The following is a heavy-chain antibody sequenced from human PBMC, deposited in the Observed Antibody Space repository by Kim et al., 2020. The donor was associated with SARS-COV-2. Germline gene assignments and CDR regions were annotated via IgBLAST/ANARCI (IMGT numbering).Heavy chain of an antibody. CDR3: SGSTGWYRLDY. Sequence: TNYNRSLKSRVTISVDKSKNHFSLNLNSVTAADTAVYYCSGSTGWYRLDYWGQGTLVTVSS. CDR2: T. D-gene: IGHD6-19*01. V-gene: IGHV4-4*02. J-gene: IGHJ4*02.